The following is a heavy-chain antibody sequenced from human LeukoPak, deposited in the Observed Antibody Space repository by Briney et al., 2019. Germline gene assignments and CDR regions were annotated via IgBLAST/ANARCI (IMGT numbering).Heavy chain of an antibody. V-gene: IGHV4-59*12. CDR1: GGSISSYY. CDR3: ARDYQGNFDY. Sequence: SETLSLTCTVSGGSISSYYWSWIRQPPGKGLEWIGYIHYSGGITYYNPSLKSRVTISVDTSKNQFSLSLSSVTAADTAVYYCARDYQGNFDYWGQGTLVTVSS. D-gene: IGHD3-10*01. J-gene: IGHJ4*02. CDR2: IHYSGGIT.